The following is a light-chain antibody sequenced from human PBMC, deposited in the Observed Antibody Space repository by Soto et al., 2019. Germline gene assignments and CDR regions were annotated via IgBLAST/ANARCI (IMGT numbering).Light chain of an antibody. CDR2: KAS. V-gene: IGKV1-5*03. CDR3: QQYNTYLR. J-gene: IGKJ1*01. Sequence: EITEYPSTLSASMGDRFTITCRASQSVINWLAWYQQKPGKAPNLLIYKASSLKNGVPSRFSGSGSGTEFTLTISSLQPDDFATYYCQQYNTYLRFGQGTKVDIK. CDR1: QSVINW.